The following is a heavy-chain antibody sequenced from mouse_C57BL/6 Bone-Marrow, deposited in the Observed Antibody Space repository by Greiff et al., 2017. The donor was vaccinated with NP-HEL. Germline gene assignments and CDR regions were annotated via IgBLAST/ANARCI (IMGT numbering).Heavy chain of an antibody. J-gene: IGHJ3*01. CDR1: GFTFSSYA. D-gene: IGHD1-1*02. Sequence: EVKLVESGGGLVKPGGSLKLSCAASGFTFSSYAMSWVRQTPEKRLEWVATISDGGSYTYYPDNVKGRFTISRDNAKNNLYLQMSHLKSEDTAMYYCARANYPWGQGTLVTVSA. V-gene: IGHV5-4*03. CDR2: ISDGGSYT. CDR3: ARANYP.